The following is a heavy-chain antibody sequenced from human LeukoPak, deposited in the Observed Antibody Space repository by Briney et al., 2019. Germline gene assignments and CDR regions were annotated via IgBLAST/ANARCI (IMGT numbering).Heavy chain of an antibody. D-gene: IGHD3-22*01. Sequence: PGGSLRLSCAASGFTLSDYGMNWVRQAPGKGLEWVAYISSSSGTIYYADSAKGRFTVSRDNAKNSLFLQMTGLRAADTAVHYCARSLCYDTGCSFDNWGQGTLVAVSS. CDR2: ISSSSGTI. CDR1: GFTLSDYG. J-gene: IGHJ4*02. V-gene: IGHV3-48*04. CDR3: ARSLCYDTGCSFDN.